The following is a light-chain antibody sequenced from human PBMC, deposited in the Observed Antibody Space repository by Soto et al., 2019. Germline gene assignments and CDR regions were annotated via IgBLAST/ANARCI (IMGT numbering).Light chain of an antibody. CDR1: SSDVGHYNL. CDR2: EGS. J-gene: IGLJ1*01. Sequence: QSALTQPASVSGSPGQAITISCTGTSSDVGHYNLVSWYQQHPGKAPKLMIHEGSKRPSGVSDRFSGSKSGNTASLTISGLQAEDEADYYCCSYAGSSGDVFGTGTKLTVL. CDR3: CSYAGSSGDV. V-gene: IGLV2-23*01.